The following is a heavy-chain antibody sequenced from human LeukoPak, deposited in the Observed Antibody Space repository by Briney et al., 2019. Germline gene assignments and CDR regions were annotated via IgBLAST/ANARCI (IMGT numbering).Heavy chain of an antibody. CDR2: INPNSGGT. D-gene: IGHD3-10*01. V-gene: IGHV1-2*02. CDR3: ARGYYGSGSYRAYYYYYYGMDV. CDR1: GYTFTGYY. J-gene: IGHJ6*02. Sequence: ASVKVSCKASGYTFTGYYMHWVRQAPGQGLEWMGWINPNSGGTNYAQKFQGRVTMTRDTSISTAYMELSRLRSDDTAVYYCARGYYGSGSYRAYYYYYYGMDVWGQGTTVTVSS.